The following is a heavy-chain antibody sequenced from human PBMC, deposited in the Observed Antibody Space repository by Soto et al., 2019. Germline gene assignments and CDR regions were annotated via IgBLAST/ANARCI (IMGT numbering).Heavy chain of an antibody. CDR3: ARPLYCSSTSCSNWFDP. J-gene: IGHJ5*02. Sequence: GASVKVSCKASGYTFTSYYMHWVRQAPGQGLEWMGIINPSGGSTSYAQKFQGRVTMTRDTSTSTVYMELSSLRSEDTAVYYCARPLYCSSTSCSNWFDPWGQGTLVTSPQ. CDR2: INPSGGST. CDR1: GYTFTSYY. D-gene: IGHD2-2*01. V-gene: IGHV1-46*01.